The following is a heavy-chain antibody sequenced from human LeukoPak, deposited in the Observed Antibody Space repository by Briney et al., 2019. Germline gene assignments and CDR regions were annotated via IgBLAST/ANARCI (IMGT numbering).Heavy chain of an antibody. CDR2: MKEDGTDE. CDR3: ARGGQSRFDA. D-gene: IGHD2-15*01. Sequence: GGSLRLSCIGSGFSFSVTTMSWVRQAPGKGLEWVAKMKEDGTDEIYADSVKGRFTISRENAKNSLYLQMSSLRVEDTGVYYCARGGQSRFDAWGQGSMVTVSS. V-gene: IGHV3-7*01. CDR1: GFSFSVTT. J-gene: IGHJ5*02.